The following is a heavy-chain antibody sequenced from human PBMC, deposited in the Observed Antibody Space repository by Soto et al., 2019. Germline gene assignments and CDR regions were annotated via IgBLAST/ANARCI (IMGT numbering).Heavy chain of an antibody. V-gene: IGHV3-33*01. CDR2: IWYDGSNK. D-gene: IGHD6-19*01. Sequence: QVQLVESGGGVVQPGRSLRLSCAASGFRFNSYGMHWVRQAPGKGLECVAVIWYDGSNKYYADSVKGRFTISRDNSKNTLDLQMNSLRVEDPAVYYCTRDGGVPARYRSGWPNDYWGQGTLVTVSS. J-gene: IGHJ4*02. CDR3: TRDGGVPARYRSGWPNDY. CDR1: GFRFNSYG.